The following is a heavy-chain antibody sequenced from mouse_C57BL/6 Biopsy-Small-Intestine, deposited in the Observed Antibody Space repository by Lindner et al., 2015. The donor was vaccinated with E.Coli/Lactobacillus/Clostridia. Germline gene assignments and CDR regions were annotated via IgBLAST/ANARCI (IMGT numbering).Heavy chain of an antibody. V-gene: IGHV1-18*01. Sequence: SVKVSCKASGYTLTELSMHWVRQAPGRGLEWMGGFDPEDGETIYAQKFQGRVTMTEDTSTDTAFMELSSLRSEDTAVYYCATIHYGYYALEVWGQGTTVTVSS. CDR3: ATIHYGYYALEV. CDR2: FDPEDGET. CDR1: GYTLTELS. J-gene: IGHJ1*01. D-gene: IGHD2-1*01.